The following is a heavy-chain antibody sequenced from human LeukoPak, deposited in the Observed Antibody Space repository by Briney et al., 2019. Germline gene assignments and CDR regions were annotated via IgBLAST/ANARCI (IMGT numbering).Heavy chain of an antibody. Sequence: GGSLRLSCTASGFTFGDYVMSWFRQAPGKGLEWVGYIRSEAHGATTEYAASVKGRFTISRDDSKTIVYLQMNSLKTEDTAMYYCTRGGMAPDYWGQGTLVTVSS. CDR2: IRSEAHGATT. CDR3: TRGGMAPDY. J-gene: IGHJ4*02. D-gene: IGHD5-24*01. CDR1: GFTFGDYV. V-gene: IGHV3-49*03.